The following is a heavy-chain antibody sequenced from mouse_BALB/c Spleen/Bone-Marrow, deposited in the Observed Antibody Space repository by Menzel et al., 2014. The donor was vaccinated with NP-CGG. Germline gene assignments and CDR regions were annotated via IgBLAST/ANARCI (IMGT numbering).Heavy chain of an antibody. CDR3: ARGDYAMDY. Sequence: EVKVVESGPELVKPGASVKMSCKASGYTFTSYVMHWVKQKPGQGLEWIGYINPYNDGTKYNEKFKGKATLTSDKSSSTAYMEPSSLTSEDSAIYYCARGDYAMDYWGQGTSVTVSS. CDR2: INPYNDGT. CDR1: GYTFTSYV. J-gene: IGHJ4*01. V-gene: IGHV1-14*01.